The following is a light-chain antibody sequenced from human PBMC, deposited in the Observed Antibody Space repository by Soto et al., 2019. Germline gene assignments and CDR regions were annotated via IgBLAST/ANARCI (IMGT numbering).Light chain of an antibody. V-gene: IGLV2-14*01. Sequence: QSALTQPASVSGSPGQSITIACTGTSSDIGGYNFVSWYQQHPGQAPKLLIYDVGNRPSWVSTRFSGSKSGNKASLTISGVQAEDEADYYCIPYWSVSTDLFGAGTKLTVL. CDR1: SSDIGGYNF. CDR2: DVG. CDR3: IPYWSVSTDL. J-gene: IGLJ1*01.